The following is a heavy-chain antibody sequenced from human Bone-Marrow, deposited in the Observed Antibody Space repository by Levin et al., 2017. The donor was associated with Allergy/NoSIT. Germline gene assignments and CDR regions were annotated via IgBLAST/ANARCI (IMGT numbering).Heavy chain of an antibody. CDR2: ILSKTNGGTT. J-gene: IGHJ4*02. CDR3: TTDYNHAY. V-gene: IGHV3-15*07. D-gene: IGHD5-24*01. Sequence: GESLKISCAASGFNFPNAWMNWVRQAPGKGLEWVGRILSKTNGGTTDYAAPLEGRFTISRDDSKNTLYLQVNSLKTEDTAVYYCTTDYNHAYWGQGTLVTVSS. CDR1: GFNFPNAW.